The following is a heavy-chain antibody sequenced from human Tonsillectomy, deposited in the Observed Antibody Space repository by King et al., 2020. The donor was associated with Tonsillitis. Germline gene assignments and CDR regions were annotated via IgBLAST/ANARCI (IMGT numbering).Heavy chain of an antibody. CDR1: GGTIRSSRHY. CDR3: AGTTLALAGEWAFDY. Sequence: PLQESGPGLVKPSETLSLTCTVSGGTIRSSRHYWGWIRQPPGKGLEWIVTFYFSGSTFYSPSLKSRFTTFVDASKSQFSLNLTSVTAADTAIYYCAGTTLALAGEWAFDYWGRGTLVTISS. J-gene: IGHJ4*02. CDR2: FYFSGST. D-gene: IGHD3-10*01. V-gene: IGHV4-39*01.